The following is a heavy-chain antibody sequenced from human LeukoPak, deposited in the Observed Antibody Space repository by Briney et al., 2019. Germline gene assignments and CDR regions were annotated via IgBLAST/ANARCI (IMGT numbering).Heavy chain of an antibody. CDR1: GFNFSSYA. D-gene: IGHD6-13*01. CDR3: ARGSKTAGGTLDY. V-gene: IGHV3-33*01. CDR2: IWYDGSNK. Sequence: GGSLRLSCAVSGFNFSSYAMHWVRQAPGKGLEWVAVIWYDGSNKYYTDSVKGRFTISRDNSKNTVYLQMNSLRAEDTAEYFCARGSKTAGGTLDYWGQGTLVTVSS. J-gene: IGHJ4*02.